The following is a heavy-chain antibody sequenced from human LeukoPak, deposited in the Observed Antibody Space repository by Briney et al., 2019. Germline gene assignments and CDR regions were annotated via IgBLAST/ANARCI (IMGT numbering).Heavy chain of an antibody. D-gene: IGHD1-14*01. J-gene: IGHJ3*02. V-gene: IGHV1-69*04. CDR3: AKGATVGKEALDI. CDR1: GGIFSNHA. Sequence: ASVKVSCKASGGIFSNHAVTWVRQAPGQGLEWMGRIIPVIGTAKYAQKFQGRVTFTADTSTNTAYMELSSLTSEDTALYFCAKGATVGKEALDIWGQGSLVTVSS. CDR2: IIPVIGTA.